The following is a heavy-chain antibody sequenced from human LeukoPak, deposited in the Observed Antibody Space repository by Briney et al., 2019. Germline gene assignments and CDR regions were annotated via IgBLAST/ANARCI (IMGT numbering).Heavy chain of an antibody. J-gene: IGHJ4*02. Sequence: PGGSLRLSCAASGLNVGSNYMNWVRQAPGKRLEWVAVIYSGGSTYYADSVKARFAISRDNSKNMVYLQVNTLRAEDTPVYYCASGYYTLFEYQWGQGTLVTVSS. CDR1: GLNVGSNY. CDR3: ASGYYTLFEYQ. D-gene: IGHD3-10*01. CDR2: IYSGGST. V-gene: IGHV3-66*02.